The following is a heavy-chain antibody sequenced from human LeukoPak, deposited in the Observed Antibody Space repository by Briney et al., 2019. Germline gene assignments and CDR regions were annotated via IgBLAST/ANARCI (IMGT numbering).Heavy chain of an antibody. Sequence: GGSLRLSCAASGFTFSSYSMNWVRQAPGRGLEGVSSISSSSSYIYYADSVKGRFTISRGNAKNSLYLQMNSLRAEDTAVYYCARAPSLSITMIVVVISNYAFDIWGQGTMVTVSS. D-gene: IGHD3-22*01. J-gene: IGHJ3*02. CDR3: ARAPSLSITMIVVVISNYAFDI. CDR1: GFTFSSYS. CDR2: ISSSSSYI. V-gene: IGHV3-21*01.